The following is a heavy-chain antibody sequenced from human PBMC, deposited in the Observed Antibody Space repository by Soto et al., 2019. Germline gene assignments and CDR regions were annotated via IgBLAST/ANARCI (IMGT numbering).Heavy chain of an antibody. Sequence: GGSLRLSCVDSEFTFSKYEMNWVRQAPGKGLEWVSYISYTGSTIYYADSVRGRFTISRDNSKNSLYLQMNSLRAEDTAVHYCARGLRNYYDRSGLHYWGQGTLVTVSS. CDR1: EFTFSKYE. D-gene: IGHD3-22*01. CDR2: ISYTGSTI. V-gene: IGHV3-48*03. CDR3: ARGLRNYYDRSGLHY. J-gene: IGHJ4*02.